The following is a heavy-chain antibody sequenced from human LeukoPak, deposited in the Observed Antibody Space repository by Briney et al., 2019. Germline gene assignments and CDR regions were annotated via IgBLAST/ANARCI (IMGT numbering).Heavy chain of an antibody. V-gene: IGHV4-34*01. D-gene: IGHD2-2*02. J-gene: IGHJ5*02. CDR2: INHSGST. Sequence: SETLPLTCAVYGGSFSGYYWSWIRQPPGKGLEWIGEINHSGSTNYNPSLKSRVTISVGTSKNQFSLKLSSVTAADTAVYYCARDKIPRSYVRWFDPWGQGTLVTASS. CDR3: ARDKIPRSYVRWFDP. CDR1: GGSFSGYY.